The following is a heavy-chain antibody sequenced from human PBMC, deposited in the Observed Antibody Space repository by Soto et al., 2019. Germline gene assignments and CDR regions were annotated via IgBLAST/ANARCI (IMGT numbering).Heavy chain of an antibody. J-gene: IGHJ2*01. V-gene: IGHV1-18*01. CDR3: ARYTSGWGYWYFDL. D-gene: IGHD6-19*01. CDR1: GYTFTSYG. Sequence: QVHLAQSGAEVKKPGASLKVSCKASGYTFTSYGISWVRQAPGQGLEWMGWISVNNGNANYAQKVQGRVTMTTDTSTSTAYLDLRSLRSDDTAVYYCARYTSGWGYWYFDLWGRGTLVTVSS. CDR2: ISVNNGNA.